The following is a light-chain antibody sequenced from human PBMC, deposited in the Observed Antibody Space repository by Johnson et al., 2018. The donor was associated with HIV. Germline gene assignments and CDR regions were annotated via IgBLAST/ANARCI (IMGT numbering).Light chain of an antibody. CDR1: SYNIGNNL. Sequence: QSVLTQPPSVSVAPGQKVTISCSGSSYNIGNNLVSWYQQLPGSAPTLLIYENDKRPSGIPGRFSGSKSGPSATLGITGLQTGDEADYYCGTWASSLTSYVCRAGTKVTVL. CDR2: END. CDR3: GTWASSLTSYV. J-gene: IGLJ1*01. V-gene: IGLV1-51*02.